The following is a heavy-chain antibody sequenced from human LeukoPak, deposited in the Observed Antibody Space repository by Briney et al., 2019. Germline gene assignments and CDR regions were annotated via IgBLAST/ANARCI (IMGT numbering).Heavy chain of an antibody. CDR1: GYPISSGYY. CDR3: ARTDGYQDAFDI. CDR2: FYHSGST. J-gene: IGHJ3*02. Sequence: SETLSLTGAVSGYPISSGYYWGWIRQPPGKGLEWIGSFYHSGSTYYNPSLKSRVTISVDTSNNQFSLKLSSVTAADTAVYYCARTDGYQDAFDIWGQGTMVTVSS. D-gene: IGHD5-24*01. V-gene: IGHV4-38-2*01.